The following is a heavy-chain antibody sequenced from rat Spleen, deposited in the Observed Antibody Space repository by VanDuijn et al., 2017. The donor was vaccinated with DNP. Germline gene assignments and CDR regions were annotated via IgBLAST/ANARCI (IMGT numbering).Heavy chain of an antibody. CDR2: ITNTGGSI. CDR1: GFTFNNHW. D-gene: IGHD1-4*01. CDR3: AGRPPPTRGPFDY. J-gene: IGHJ2*01. Sequence: EVQLVESGGGLVQPGRSLKLSCVASGFTFNNHWMSWIRQAPGKGLEWVASITNTGGSIYYPDSVKGRFTISRNNARSTLYLQMDRLRPEDTAAYYCAGRPPPTRGPFDYWGQGVTVTVSS. V-gene: IGHV5-31*01.